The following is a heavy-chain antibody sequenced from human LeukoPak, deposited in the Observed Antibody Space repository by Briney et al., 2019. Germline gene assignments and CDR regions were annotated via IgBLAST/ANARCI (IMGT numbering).Heavy chain of an antibody. CDR2: ISYDGSKK. D-gene: IGHD3-10*01. CDR3: AKDRGSGTYYLIPDY. Sequence: GGSLRLSCAASGFIFSSYGMHWVRQAPGKGLEWIAFISYDGSKKYYGDSVKGRFTISRDSSKNILYLQMNALTTEDTAVYYCAKDRGSGTYYLIPDYWGQGTLVIVSS. J-gene: IGHJ4*02. V-gene: IGHV3-30*02. CDR1: GFIFSSYG.